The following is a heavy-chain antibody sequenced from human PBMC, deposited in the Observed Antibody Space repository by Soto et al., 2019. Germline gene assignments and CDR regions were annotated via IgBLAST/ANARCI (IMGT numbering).Heavy chain of an antibody. Sequence: GGSLRLSCAASGFTFSSYAMHWVRQAPGKGLEWVAVISYDGSNKYYADSVKGRFTISRDNSKNTLYLQMNSLRAEDTAVYYCARCQQQLVTIYYYYGMDVWGQGTTVTVS. CDR3: ARCQQQLVTIYYYYGMDV. J-gene: IGHJ6*02. V-gene: IGHV3-30-3*01. CDR1: GFTFSSYA. CDR2: ISYDGSNK. D-gene: IGHD6-13*01.